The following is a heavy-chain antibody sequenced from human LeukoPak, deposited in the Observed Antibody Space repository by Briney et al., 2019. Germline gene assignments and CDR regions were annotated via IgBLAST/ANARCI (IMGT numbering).Heavy chain of an antibody. J-gene: IGHJ4*02. V-gene: IGHV3-15*01. D-gene: IGHD3-3*01. Sequence: GGSLRLSCAASGFTFSNAWMSWVRQAPGKGLEWVGRIKSKTDGGTTDYAAPVKGRFTISRDDSKNTLYLQMNSLKPEDTAVYYCTTDLQWLRDFWSGYYTFDYWGQGTLVTVSS. CDR2: IKSKTDGGTT. CDR1: GFTFSNAW. CDR3: TTDLQWLRDFWSGYYTFDY.